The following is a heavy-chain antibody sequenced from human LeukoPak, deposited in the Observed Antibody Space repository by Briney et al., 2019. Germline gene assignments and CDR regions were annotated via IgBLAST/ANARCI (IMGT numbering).Heavy chain of an antibody. CDR2: IYHSGST. CDR3: ARTEYSSSPYYYYYMDV. CDR1: GYSISSGYY. Sequence: SETLSLTCTVSGYSISSGYYWGWRRQPPGKGVEGIGSIYHSGSTYYNPSLKSRVTISVDTSKNQFSLKLSSVTAADTAVYYCARTEYSSSPYYYYYMDVWGKGTTVTVSS. J-gene: IGHJ6*03. V-gene: IGHV4-38-2*02. D-gene: IGHD6-6*01.